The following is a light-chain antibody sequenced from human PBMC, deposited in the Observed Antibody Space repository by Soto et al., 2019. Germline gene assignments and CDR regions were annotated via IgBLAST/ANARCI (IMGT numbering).Light chain of an antibody. CDR2: DAS. V-gene: IGKV3-11*01. Sequence: EILLTQSPATLSLSPGEGATLSCRASQHVSTYVAWYQQKPGHAPRLLIFDASNRATGVPARFSGSGSGTDFTLTISNLEPGDSGIYYSQQRGDSIVTFGGGTKVEI. J-gene: IGKJ4*01. CDR1: QHVSTY. CDR3: QQRGDSIVT.